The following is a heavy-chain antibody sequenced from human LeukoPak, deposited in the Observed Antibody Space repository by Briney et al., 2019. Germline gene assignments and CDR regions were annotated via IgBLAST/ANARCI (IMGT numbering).Heavy chain of an antibody. CDR3: ARGRDGYNELDY. J-gene: IGHJ4*02. V-gene: IGHV4-59*01. CDR2: IYYSGST. Sequence: SETLSLTCTVSGGSISSYYWSWVRQPPGKGLEWIGYIYYSGSTNYNPSLKSRVTISVDTSKNQFSLKLSSVSAADTAVYYCARGRDGYNELDYWGQGTLVTVSS. D-gene: IGHD5-24*01. CDR1: GGSISSYY.